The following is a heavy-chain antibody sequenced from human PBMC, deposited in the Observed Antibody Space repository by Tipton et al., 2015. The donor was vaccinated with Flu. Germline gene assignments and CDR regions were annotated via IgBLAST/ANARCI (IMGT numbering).Heavy chain of an antibody. J-gene: IGHJ5*02. D-gene: IGHD3-22*01. CDR3: ARGTIYYDSRGFEYYRFGP. V-gene: IGHV4-39*07. CDR2: VYYTGRT. CDR1: GDSISTSSYY. Sequence: GLVKPSETLSLTCTVSGDSISTSSYYWGWIRQPPGKGLEWIGSVYYTGRTYYNSSLIGRVTISVDTTKNQFSLKLVSVTAADTAVYYCARGTIYYDSRGFEYYRFGPWGQGSLVSVSS.